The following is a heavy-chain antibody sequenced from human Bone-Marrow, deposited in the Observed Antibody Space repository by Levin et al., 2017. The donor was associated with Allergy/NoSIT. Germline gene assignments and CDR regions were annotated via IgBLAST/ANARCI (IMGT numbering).Heavy chain of an antibody. CDR1: GSTFTDYY. Sequence: ASVKVSCTVSGSTFTDYYIHWIRQTPGQGLEWIGWIDPTRGDTKFAEKFHARVVLTMNPSISTAYMELGRLRFDDTALYYCARGGASSNDYWGQGTLVTVSS. J-gene: IGHJ4*02. CDR2: IDPTRGDT. CDR3: ARGGASSNDY. D-gene: IGHD6-13*01. V-gene: IGHV1-2*02.